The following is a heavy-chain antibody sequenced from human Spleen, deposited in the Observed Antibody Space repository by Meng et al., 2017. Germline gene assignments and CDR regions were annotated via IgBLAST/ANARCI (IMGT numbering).Heavy chain of an antibody. CDR2: IYYSGST. Sequence: SETLSLTCTVSGGSISSGGYYWSWIRQHPGKGLEWIGYIYYSGSTYYNPSLKSRVTISVDTSKNQFSLKLSSVTAADTAVYYCAAIQTGIVAVAGDYDYWGQGTLVTVSS. D-gene: IGHD6-19*01. CDR3: AAIQTGIVAVAGDYDY. V-gene: IGHV4-31*03. J-gene: IGHJ4*02. CDR1: GGSISSGGYY.